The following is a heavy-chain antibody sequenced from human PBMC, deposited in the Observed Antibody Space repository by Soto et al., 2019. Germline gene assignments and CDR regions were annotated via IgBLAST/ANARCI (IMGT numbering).Heavy chain of an antibody. J-gene: IGHJ6*02. CDR2: IYQSGSS. V-gene: IGHV4-30-2*01. CDR3: ARGHYRYGLDV. Sequence: SETLSLTWTVSGGSITSAGYSWNWIRQPPGKGLEWVGYIYQSGSSSDNPSLKSRVTMSLNRSKNQFSLNLTSVTAADTAVYFCARGHYRYGLDVWGQGTTVTVSS. CDR1: GGSITSAGYS.